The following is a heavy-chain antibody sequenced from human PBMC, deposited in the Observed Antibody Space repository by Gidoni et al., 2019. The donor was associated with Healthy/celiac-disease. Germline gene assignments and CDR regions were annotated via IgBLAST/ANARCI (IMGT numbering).Heavy chain of an antibody. Sequence: QVQLVQSGAEVKKPGGSVKGSCQASGDTFTSYGISWVRQAPGQVLELMGWISAYNGNANDAQKLQGRVTMTTDTSTSTAYMELRSLRSDDTAVYYCARVMELHTNIDYWGQGTLVTVSS. J-gene: IGHJ4*02. D-gene: IGHD1-26*01. CDR3: ARVMELHTNIDY. CDR1: GDTFTSYG. CDR2: ISAYNGNA. V-gene: IGHV1-18*01.